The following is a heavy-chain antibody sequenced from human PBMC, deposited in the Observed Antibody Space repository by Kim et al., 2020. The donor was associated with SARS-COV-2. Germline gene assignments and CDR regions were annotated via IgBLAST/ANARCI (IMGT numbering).Heavy chain of an antibody. D-gene: IGHD3-10*01. Sequence: ADAMKGRSTISGDNAKNSLYLQMNGLRGEDTDVYYCARAGASPGRRAFDIWGQGTMVTVSS. V-gene: IGHV3-48*03. J-gene: IGHJ3*02. CDR3: ARAGASPGRRAFDI.